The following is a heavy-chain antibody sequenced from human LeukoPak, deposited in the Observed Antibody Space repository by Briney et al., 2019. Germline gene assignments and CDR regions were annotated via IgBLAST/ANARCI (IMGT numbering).Heavy chain of an antibody. J-gene: IGHJ4*02. CDR3: XXXXXGSPQSGKYYFDY. Sequence: GGSLRLSCAASGFTFSTYGMTWVRQAPGKGLEWVSAISGSAATSFYADSVKGRFTISRNNSKNTLYLQMNSLRAEDTAVYYCXXXXXGSPQSGKYYFDYWGQGTLVTVSS. D-gene: IGHD3-10*01. CDR2: ISGSAATS. V-gene: IGHV3-23*01. CDR1: GFTFSTYG.